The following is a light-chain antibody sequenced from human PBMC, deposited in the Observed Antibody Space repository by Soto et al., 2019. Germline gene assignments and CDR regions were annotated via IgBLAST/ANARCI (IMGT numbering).Light chain of an antibody. CDR3: QQTNSFPLT. CDR1: QGISNW. V-gene: IGKV1-12*01. J-gene: IGKJ3*01. CDR2: ATS. Sequence: DIQMTQSPSSVSASVGDRVTITYRASQGISNWLAWYQQKLGKATKLLIYATSSLQSGVPSRFAGSGSGTDFTLTISSLQPEDFATYYCQQTNSFPLTFGPGTKVDIK.